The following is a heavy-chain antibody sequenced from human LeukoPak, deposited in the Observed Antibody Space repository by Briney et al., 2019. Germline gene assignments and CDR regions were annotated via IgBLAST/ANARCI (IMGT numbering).Heavy chain of an antibody. J-gene: IGHJ4*02. D-gene: IGHD6-13*01. CDR3: ARLGQQLVLNYFDY. V-gene: IGHV5-51*01. CDR1: GYSFTRYW. CDR2: IYPGDSDT. Sequence: GESLKISCKGFGYSFTRYWIGWVRQMPGKGLEWMGIIYPGDSDTRYSPSFQGQDTISADKSISTAHLQWSSLKASDTAMYYCARLGQQLVLNYFDYWGQGTLVTVSS.